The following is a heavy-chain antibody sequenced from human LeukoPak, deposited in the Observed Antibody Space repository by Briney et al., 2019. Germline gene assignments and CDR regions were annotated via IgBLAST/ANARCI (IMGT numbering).Heavy chain of an antibody. CDR1: GFTFSSYA. Sequence: GGSLRLSCAASGFTFSSYAVSWVRQAPGKGVEWVSSISGSGGSTYSADSVKGRFTISRDNSKNTLYLQMNSLRAEDTALYYCAKDRSCTNDICHGDFDYWGQGTLVTVSS. J-gene: IGHJ4*02. CDR3: AKDRSCTNDICHGDFDY. CDR2: ISGSGGST. V-gene: IGHV3-23*01. D-gene: IGHD2-8*01.